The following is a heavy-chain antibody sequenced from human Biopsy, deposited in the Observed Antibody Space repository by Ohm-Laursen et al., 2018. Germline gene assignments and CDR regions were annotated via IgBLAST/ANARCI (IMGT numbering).Heavy chain of an antibody. CDR3: TKNTQWEGSGYLDAFHI. V-gene: IGHV3-9*01. Sequence: LSLTCTVSGGSISSYYWSWIRQPPGKGLEWVAGISWSSDSITYAKSVTGRFTISRDNGENSLYLQMNSLRPEDTALYYCTKNTQWEGSGYLDAFHIWGHGAMVTVSS. D-gene: IGHD3-22*01. J-gene: IGHJ3*02. CDR1: GGSISSYY. CDR2: ISWSSDSI.